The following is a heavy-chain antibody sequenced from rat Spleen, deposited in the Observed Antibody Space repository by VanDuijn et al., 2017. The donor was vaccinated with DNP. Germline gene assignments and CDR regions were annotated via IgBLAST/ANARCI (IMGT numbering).Heavy chain of an antibody. J-gene: IGHJ2*01. Sequence: EVQLQESGPGLVKPSQSLSLTCSVTGYSISGNYWGWIRKFPGNKMEYIGHISYSGNTNYNPSLKSRISITRDTSKNHFFLHLNSVTTEDTATYYCARWTRYFDSWGQGVMVTVSS. D-gene: IGHD1-7*01. V-gene: IGHV3-1*01. CDR1: GYSISGNY. CDR2: ISYSGNT. CDR3: ARWTRYFDS.